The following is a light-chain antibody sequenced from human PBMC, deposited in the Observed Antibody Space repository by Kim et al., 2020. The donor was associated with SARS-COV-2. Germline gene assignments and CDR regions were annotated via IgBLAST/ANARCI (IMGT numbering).Light chain of an antibody. CDR1: QSVSSSY. Sequence: EIVLTQSPGTLSLSPGERATLSCRASQSVSSSYLAWYQQKPGQAPRLLIYGASSRATGIPDRFSGSGSGTDFTLTISRLDPEDFAVYYCQQYGSASWTFGRGTKVDIK. J-gene: IGKJ1*01. CDR3: QQYGSASWT. CDR2: GAS. V-gene: IGKV3-20*01.